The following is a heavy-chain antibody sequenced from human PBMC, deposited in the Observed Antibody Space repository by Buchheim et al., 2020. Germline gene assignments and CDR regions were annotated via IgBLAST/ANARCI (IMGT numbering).Heavy chain of an antibody. CDR2: ISSSGNTI. Sequence: EVQLVESGGGLVQPGGSLRLSCAASGFTFSTYEMNWVRQAPGKGLEWVSYISSSGNTIYFADSVKGRFTISRDNAKNSLYLQMNSLRAEDTAVYYCARDLGKGSDDYFDYWGQGTL. CDR3: ARDLGKGSDDYFDY. V-gene: IGHV3-48*03. J-gene: IGHJ4*02. CDR1: GFTFSTYE. D-gene: IGHD1-14*01.